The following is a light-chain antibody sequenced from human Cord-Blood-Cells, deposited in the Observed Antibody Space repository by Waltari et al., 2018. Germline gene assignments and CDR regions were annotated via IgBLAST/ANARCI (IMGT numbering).Light chain of an antibody. J-gene: IGLJ3*02. CDR1: SSNIGAGYD. CDR3: QSYDSSLSGWV. CDR2: GNG. V-gene: IGLV1-40*01. Sequence: QSVLTQPPSVSGAPGQRVTISCTGSSSNIGAGYDVHWYQQLPGTAPTLLIYGNGDRPSGVPDRFPGSKSGTSASLAITGLQAEDEADYYCQSYDSSLSGWVFGGGTKLTVL.